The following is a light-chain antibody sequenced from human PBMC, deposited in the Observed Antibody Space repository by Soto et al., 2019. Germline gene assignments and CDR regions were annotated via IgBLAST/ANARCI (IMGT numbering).Light chain of an antibody. V-gene: IGKV3-11*01. CDR2: DAS. CDR3: QQRSNWPYT. CDR1: QSVSSY. J-gene: IGKJ2*01. Sequence: EIVLAQSPATLSLSPGERATLSWRASQSVSSYLAWYQQKPGQAPRLLIYDASSRATGIPARFSGSGSGTDFTLTISSLEPEDFAVYYCQQRSNWPYTFGQGTKLEIK.